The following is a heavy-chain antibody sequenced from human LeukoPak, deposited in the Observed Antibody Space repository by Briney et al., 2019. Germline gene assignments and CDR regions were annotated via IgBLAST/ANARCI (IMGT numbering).Heavy chain of an antibody. CDR2: ISYDGSNK. D-gene: IGHD2-2*01. CDR1: GFTFSSYG. V-gene: IGHV3-30*18. CDR3: AKDLVVVVPAAIINYYYGMDV. Sequence: SLRLSCAASGFTFSSYGMHWVRQAPGKGLEWVAVISYDGSNKYYADSVKGRFTISRDNSKNTLYLQMNSLRAEDTAVYYCAKDLVVVVPAAIINYYYGMDVWGQGTTVTVSS. J-gene: IGHJ6*02.